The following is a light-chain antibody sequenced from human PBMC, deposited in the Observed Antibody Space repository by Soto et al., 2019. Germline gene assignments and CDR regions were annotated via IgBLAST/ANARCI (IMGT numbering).Light chain of an antibody. CDR2: GAS. J-gene: IGKJ1*01. CDR3: PHYNYWPRP. Sequence: EIGMTQSAATVSVSAGERATLSCIASHSVRSNFGWYQQQPGPAPRLLISGASTTATGIPARFSGSGSGTEFTLTIISLQSEDVALYYCPHYNYWPRPSGQGTMADI. V-gene: IGKV3-15*01. CDR1: HSVRSN.